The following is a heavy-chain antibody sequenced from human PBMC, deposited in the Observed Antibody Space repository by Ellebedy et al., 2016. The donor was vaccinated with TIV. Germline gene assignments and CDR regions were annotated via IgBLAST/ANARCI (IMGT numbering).Heavy chain of an antibody. D-gene: IGHD4-17*01. CDR1: VYTLTELS. J-gene: IGHJ4*02. CDR3: ARVPTVTTPDY. V-gene: IGHV1-24*01. CDR2: FDPEDGET. Sequence: AASVKVSCKVSVYTLTELSMHGLRQAPGKGLEWMGGFDPEDGETIYAQKFQCRVTMTEDTSTDTAYMELSSLRSEETAVYYCARVPTVTTPDYWGQGTLVTVSS.